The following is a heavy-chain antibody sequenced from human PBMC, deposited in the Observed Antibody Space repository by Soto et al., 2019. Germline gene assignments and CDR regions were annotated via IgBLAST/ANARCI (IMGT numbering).Heavy chain of an antibody. Sequence: GASVKVSCKASGGTFSSYAISWVRQAPGQGLEWMGGIIPIFGTANYAQKFQDRVTMTTDASTSTAYMELRSLRSDDTAVYYCARVDCSGGSCYKYYYYYYYMDVWGKGTTVTVSS. CDR2: IIPIFGTA. V-gene: IGHV1-69*05. CDR3: ARVDCSGGSCYKYYYYYYYMDV. J-gene: IGHJ6*03. D-gene: IGHD2-15*01. CDR1: GGTFSSYA.